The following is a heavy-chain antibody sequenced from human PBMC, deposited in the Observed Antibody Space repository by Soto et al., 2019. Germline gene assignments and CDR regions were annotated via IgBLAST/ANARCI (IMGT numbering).Heavy chain of an antibody. CDR2: TYYTGST. Sequence: QLQLQESGPGLVKPSETLSLTCTVSGGSISSTRYYWGWIRQPPGKGLEWIGTTYYTGSTYYNPSLKSRVTISADMSKNQFSLKVRSVTAADTAVYYCVSGPGTTADYWGQGTLVTVSS. J-gene: IGHJ4*02. CDR3: VSGPGTTADY. V-gene: IGHV4-39*01. CDR1: GGSISSTRYY. D-gene: IGHD1-1*01.